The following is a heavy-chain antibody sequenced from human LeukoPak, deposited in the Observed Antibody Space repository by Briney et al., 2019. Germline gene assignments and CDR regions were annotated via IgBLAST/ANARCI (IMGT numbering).Heavy chain of an antibody. D-gene: IGHD2-15*01. CDR1: GFTFSSYS. CDR3: VKSGGYFYMDA. Sequence: GGSLRLTCAASGFTFSSYSMNWVRQAPGKGLEWVSSVSWNRDIINYADSVRGRFTVSRDNDQNSLYLEMNNLRPDDTALYYCVKSGGYFYMDAWGKGTTVIVSS. V-gene: IGHV3-9*01. J-gene: IGHJ6*03. CDR2: VSWNRDII.